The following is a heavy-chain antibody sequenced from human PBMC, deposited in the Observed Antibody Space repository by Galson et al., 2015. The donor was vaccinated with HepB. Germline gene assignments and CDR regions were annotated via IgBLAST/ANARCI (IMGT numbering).Heavy chain of an antibody. V-gene: IGHV1-18*01. Sequence: SVKVSCKASGYTFTSYGITWVRQAPGQGLEWMGWISAINGDTNYAQKLQDRVTMTTDTATSTGYMELRSLRSDDTAVYYCARDREQYYYGMDVWGQGTTVTVSS. CDR1: GYTFTSYG. D-gene: IGHD1-26*01. CDR3: ARDREQYYYGMDV. CDR2: ISAINGDT. J-gene: IGHJ6*02.